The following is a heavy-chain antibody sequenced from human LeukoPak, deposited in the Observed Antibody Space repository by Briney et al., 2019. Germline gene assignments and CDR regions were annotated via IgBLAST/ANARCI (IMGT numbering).Heavy chain of an antibody. CDR1: GFTFDDYA. J-gene: IGHJ6*03. CDR3: AKDIFGWYYYYYMDV. Sequence: PGRSLRLSCVASGFTFDDYAMHWVRQAPGKGLEWVSGISWNSGSIGYADSVKGRFTISRDNAKNSLYLQMNSLRAEDTALYYCAKDIFGWYYYYYMDVWGKGTTVTISS. CDR2: ISWNSGSI. D-gene: IGHD6-19*01. V-gene: IGHV3-9*01.